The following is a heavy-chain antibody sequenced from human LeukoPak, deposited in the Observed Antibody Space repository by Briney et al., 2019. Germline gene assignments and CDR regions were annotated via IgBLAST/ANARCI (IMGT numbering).Heavy chain of an antibody. CDR1: GYTFTSYD. CDR3: ARAWDSSGYSPRAYYYYGMDV. J-gene: IGHJ6*02. D-gene: IGHD3-22*01. Sequence: GASVKVSCKASGYTFTSYDINWVRQATGQGLEWMGWMNPNSGNTGYAQKFQGRVTMTRNTPISTAYMELSSLRSEDTAVYYCARAWDSSGYSPRAYYYYGMDVWGQGTTVTVSS. CDR2: MNPNSGNT. V-gene: IGHV1-8*01.